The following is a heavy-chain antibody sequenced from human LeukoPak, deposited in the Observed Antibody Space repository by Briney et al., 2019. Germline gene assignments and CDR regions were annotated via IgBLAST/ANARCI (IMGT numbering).Heavy chain of an antibody. J-gene: IGHJ4*02. CDR2: IYPDDSET. CDR1: GDSSIKYW. D-gene: IGHD3-10*01. CDR3: ATKDYYCPWSYFSMVFDY. Sequence: GESLQISCKGSGDSSIKYWIAWGRQMSGKGLEWMGSIYPDDSETHYSPSLPSHFSTSPDKSISTAYLQWSTLKASDTAMYYSATKDYYCPWSYFSMVFDYWGQGTLVTVSS. V-gene: IGHV5-51*01.